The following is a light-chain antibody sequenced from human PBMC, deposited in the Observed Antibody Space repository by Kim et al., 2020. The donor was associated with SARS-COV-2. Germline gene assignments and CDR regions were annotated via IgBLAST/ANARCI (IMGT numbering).Light chain of an antibody. Sequence: QTVVTQEPSFSVSPGGTVTLTCGLSSGSVSTSYHPSWYQQTPGQAPRTLIYSTNTRSSGVPDRFSGSILGDKAALTITGAQADDESDYYCVLYMGSGIPNWVFGGGTKLTVL. CDR1: SGSVSTSYH. J-gene: IGLJ3*02. V-gene: IGLV8-61*01. CDR2: STN. CDR3: VLYMGSGIPNWV.